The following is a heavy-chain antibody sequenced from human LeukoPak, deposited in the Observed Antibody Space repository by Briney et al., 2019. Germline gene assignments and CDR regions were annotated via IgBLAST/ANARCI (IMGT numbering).Heavy chain of an antibody. Sequence: SETLSLTCTVSGGSISSYYWSWIRQPPGKGLEWMGYIYYSGSTNCNLSLKSRVTISVDTSKTQFSLKLSSVTAADTAVYYCARGGNGYDKYHYHGMDVWGQGTPVTVSS. CDR2: IYYSGST. V-gene: IGHV4-59*01. CDR3: ARGGNGYDKYHYHGMDV. D-gene: IGHD5-12*01. CDR1: GGSISSYY. J-gene: IGHJ6*02.